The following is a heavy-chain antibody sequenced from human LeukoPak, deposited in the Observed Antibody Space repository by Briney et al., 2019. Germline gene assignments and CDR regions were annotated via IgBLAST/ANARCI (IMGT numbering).Heavy chain of an antibody. D-gene: IGHD3-10*01. V-gene: IGHV4-59*01. J-gene: IGHJ3*02. Sequence: SETLSPTCTVSGGSISSYYWSWIRQPPGKGLEWIGYIYYSGSTNYNPSLKSRVTISVDTSKNQFSLKLSSVTAADTAVYYCARDRGSLWFGELLSAFDIWGQGTMVTVSS. CDR3: ARDRGSLWFGELLSAFDI. CDR2: IYYSGST. CDR1: GGSISSYY.